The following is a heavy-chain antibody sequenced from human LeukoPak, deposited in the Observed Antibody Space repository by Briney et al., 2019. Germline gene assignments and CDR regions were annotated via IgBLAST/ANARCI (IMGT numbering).Heavy chain of an antibody. Sequence: PSETLSLICTVSGYSINSGYYWGWIRQPPGRGLEWIGSIYHSGSTYYNPSLKSRVTISVDTSKNQFSLKLSSVTAADTAVYYCARVILWCGGDCYYFDYWGQGTLVTVSS. CDR1: GYSINSGYY. CDR3: ARVILWCGGDCYYFDY. V-gene: IGHV4-38-2*02. D-gene: IGHD2-21*02. CDR2: IYHSGST. J-gene: IGHJ4*02.